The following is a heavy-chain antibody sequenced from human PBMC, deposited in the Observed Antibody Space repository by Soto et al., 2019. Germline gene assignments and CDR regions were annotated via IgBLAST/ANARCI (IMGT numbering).Heavy chain of an antibody. V-gene: IGHV3-30-3*01. J-gene: IGHJ4*02. D-gene: IGHD2-2*01. CDR3: ARDFPYCGSTSCYSAAPKY. Sequence: GGSLRLSCAASGFSFSNYAMHWVRQTPDKGLEWVAVMSHDGSSSFYADSVKGRFTISRDNSNTTLYLQMNSLSTEDTAVYYCARDFPYCGSTSCYSAAPKYWGQGTLVTVSS. CDR1: GFSFSNYA. CDR2: MSHDGSSS.